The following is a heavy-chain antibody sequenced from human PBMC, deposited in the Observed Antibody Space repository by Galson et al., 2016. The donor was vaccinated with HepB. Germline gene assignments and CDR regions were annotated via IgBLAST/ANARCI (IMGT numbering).Heavy chain of an antibody. CDR3: AKQFISGG. V-gene: IGHV3-23*01. D-gene: IGHD3-3*02. CDR2: ISETGSIT. CDR1: GFTFSTYA. J-gene: IGHJ1*01. Sequence: SLRLSCAASGFTFSTYAMNWVRQAPGKGPEWVSSISETGSITSYADSVRGRFTISRYNSRNTLYLQMNGLRPEDTAVYYCAKQFISGGWGQGTLVTVSS.